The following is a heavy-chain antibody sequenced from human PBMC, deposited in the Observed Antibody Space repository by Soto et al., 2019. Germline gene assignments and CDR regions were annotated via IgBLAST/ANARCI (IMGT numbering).Heavy chain of an antibody. CDR3: ARGSGWYYY. Sequence: QVQLQESGPGLVKPSETLSLTCTVSGGSITSYYWSWIRQPPGKGLEWIGFISNSGSTSYNPSLKGRVTISIDTSKNQVSLKVTSVTAADTAVYYCARGSGWYYYWGQGTLVTVSS. V-gene: IGHV4-59*01. CDR2: ISNSGST. CDR1: GGSITSYY. D-gene: IGHD6-19*01. J-gene: IGHJ4*02.